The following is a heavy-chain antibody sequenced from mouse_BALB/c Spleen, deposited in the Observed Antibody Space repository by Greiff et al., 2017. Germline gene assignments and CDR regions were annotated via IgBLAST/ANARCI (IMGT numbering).Heavy chain of an antibody. D-gene: IGHD2-1*01. V-gene: IGHV1-14*01. Sequence: VQLQQSGPELVKPGASVKMSCKASGYTFTSYVMHWVKQKPGQGLEWIGYINPYNDGTKYIEKFKGKATLTSDKSSSTAYMELSSLTSEDSAVYYCARGTIYGNPRRFAYWGQETLVTVSA. J-gene: IGHJ3*01. CDR3: ARGTIYGNPRRFAY. CDR2: INPYNDGT. CDR1: GYTFTSYV.